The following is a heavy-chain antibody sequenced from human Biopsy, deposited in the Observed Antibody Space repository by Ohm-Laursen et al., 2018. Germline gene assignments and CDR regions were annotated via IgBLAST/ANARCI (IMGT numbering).Heavy chain of an antibody. CDR2: IYPGGGT. D-gene: IGHD1-26*01. CDR1: GVSIRNYY. V-gene: IGHV4-4*07. CDR3: AGIVLGPTNDAFDI. J-gene: IGHJ3*02. Sequence: SETLSLTCTVSGVSIRNYYWSWIRQAAGKGLEWIGRIYPGGGTIYNPSLKSRVTMSVDTSKNHFSLNLNSVTAADTAVYYCAGIVLGPTNDAFDIWGQGTMVTVSS.